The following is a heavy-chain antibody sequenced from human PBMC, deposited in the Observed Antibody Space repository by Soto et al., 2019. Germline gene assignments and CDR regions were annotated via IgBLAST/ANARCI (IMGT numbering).Heavy chain of an antibody. CDR3: ARAHDYGDSSWFDP. V-gene: IGHV4-30-2*01. D-gene: IGHD4-17*01. Sequence: SETLSLTCTVSGGAIISYSCSLIRQPPGKCLEWIGYIYHSGSTYYNPSLKSRVTISVDRSKNQFSLKLSSVTAADTAVYYCARAHDYGDSSWFDPWGQGTLVTVSS. CDR2: IYHSGST. J-gene: IGHJ5*02. CDR1: GGAIISYS.